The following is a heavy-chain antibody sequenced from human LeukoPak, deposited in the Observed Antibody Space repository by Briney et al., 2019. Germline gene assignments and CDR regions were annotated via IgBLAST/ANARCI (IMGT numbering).Heavy chain of an antibody. J-gene: IGHJ6*03. CDR3: ARGPAVADHFQFYYMDV. CDR2: IRYDGSNK. D-gene: IGHD6-19*01. Sequence: GGSLRLSCAASGFTFSSYGMHWVRQAPGKGLEWVAFIRYDGSNKYYADSVKGRFTISRDNSKNTLYLQMNSLRAEDTAVYYCARGPAVADHFQFYYMDVWGKGTTVTVS. CDR1: GFTFSSYG. V-gene: IGHV3-30*02.